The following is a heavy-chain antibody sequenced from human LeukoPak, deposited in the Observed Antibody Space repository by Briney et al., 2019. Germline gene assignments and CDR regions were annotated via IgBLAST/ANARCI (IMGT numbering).Heavy chain of an antibody. V-gene: IGHV4-31*03. CDR1: GVSISSGGYY. D-gene: IGHD2-15*01. J-gene: IGHJ4*02. CDR3: ARGGGRGPALRHYFDY. CDR2: IYYSGST. Sequence: PSQTLSLTCTVSGVSISSGGYYWSWLRQHPGKGPEWIVYIYYSGSTYYNPSLKSRVTISVDTSKNQFSLKLSSVTAADTAVYYCARGGGRGPALRHYFDYWGQGTLVTVSS.